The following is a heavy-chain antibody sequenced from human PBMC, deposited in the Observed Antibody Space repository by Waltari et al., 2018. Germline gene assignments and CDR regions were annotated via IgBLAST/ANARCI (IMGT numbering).Heavy chain of an antibody. CDR1: GGSISSSSYY. CDR3: ARHRRGELLRFDY. Sequence: QLQLQESGPGLVKPSETLSLTCTVSGGSISSSSYYWGWIRQPPGKGLEWIGSIYYSGSTYYNPSLKSRVTISVDTSKNQFSLKLSSVTAADTAVYYCARHRRGELLRFDYWGQGTMVTVSS. J-gene: IGHJ3*01. D-gene: IGHD1-26*01. V-gene: IGHV4-39*01. CDR2: IYYSGST.